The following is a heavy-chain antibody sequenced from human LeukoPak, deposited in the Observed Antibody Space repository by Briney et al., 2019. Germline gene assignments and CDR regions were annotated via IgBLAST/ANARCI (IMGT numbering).Heavy chain of an antibody. V-gene: IGHV3-23*01. Sequence: GGSLRLSCAASGFTFSSYAMSWVRQAPGKGLEWVSAISGSGDVAHYTDSVKGWFTISRDNSKNTVYLQMNGLRADDTAVYYCAIDPPTVMIDSWGQGTLVSVSS. CDR2: ISGSGDVA. D-gene: IGHD3-22*01. J-gene: IGHJ4*02. CDR3: AIDPPTVMIDS. CDR1: GFTFSSYA.